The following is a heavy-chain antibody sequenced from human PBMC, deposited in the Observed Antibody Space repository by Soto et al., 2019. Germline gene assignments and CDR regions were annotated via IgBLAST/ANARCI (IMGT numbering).Heavy chain of an antibody. D-gene: IGHD3-22*01. J-gene: IGHJ3*02. Sequence: QVQLVQSGAEVKKPGASVKVSCKASGYTFTSYGISWVRQAPGQGLEWMGWISAYNGNTNYAQRLQGRVTMTTDTSTSTAYMELRSLRSDDTAVYYCARDRITMIVVARSLHAFDIWGQGTMVTVSS. V-gene: IGHV1-18*01. CDR1: GYTFTSYG. CDR3: ARDRITMIVVARSLHAFDI. CDR2: ISAYNGNT.